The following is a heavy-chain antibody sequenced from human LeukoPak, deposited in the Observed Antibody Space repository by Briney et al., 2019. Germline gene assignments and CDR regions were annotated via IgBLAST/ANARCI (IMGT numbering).Heavy chain of an antibody. V-gene: IGHV1-2*02. J-gene: IGHJ4*02. CDR2: INPNSGGT. CDR3: ARAETGWLYYFDY. D-gene: IGHD7-27*01. CDR1: GYTFTGYY. Sequence: GASVKVSCKASGYTFTGYYMHWVRQAPGQGLEWMGWINPNSGGTNYAQKFRGRVTMTRDTSISTAYMELSRLRSDDTAVYYCARAETGWLYYFDYWGQGTLVTVSS.